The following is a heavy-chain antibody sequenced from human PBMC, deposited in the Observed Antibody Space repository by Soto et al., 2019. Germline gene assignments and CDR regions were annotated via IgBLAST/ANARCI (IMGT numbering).Heavy chain of an antibody. CDR2: IYYSGST. V-gene: IGHV4-59*01. CDR3: ARVGSGWSGFDY. CDR1: GGSISSYY. Sequence: QVQLQESGPGLVKPSETLSLTCTVSGGSISSYYWSWIRQPPGKGLEWIGYIYYSGSTNYNPSLKSRVIISVDTSKNQFSLKLSSVTAADTAVYYCARVGSGWSGFDYWGQGTLVTVSS. D-gene: IGHD6-19*01. J-gene: IGHJ4*02.